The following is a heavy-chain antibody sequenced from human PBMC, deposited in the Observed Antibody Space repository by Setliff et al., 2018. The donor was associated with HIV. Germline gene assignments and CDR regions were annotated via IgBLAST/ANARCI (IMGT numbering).Heavy chain of an antibody. V-gene: IGHV4-30-4*08. CDR3: ARRGDGYILDY. J-gene: IGHJ4*02. Sequence: PSETLSLTCTVSGGSISSGDYFLSWIRQAPGKGLEWIGCIYYSGSAYYNPSLQRRVTRSVDTSKNQVSLKLNSMTAADTAVYYCARRGDGYILDYWGRGTLVTVSS. CDR2: IYYSGSA. CDR1: GGSISSGDYF. D-gene: IGHD3-10*01.